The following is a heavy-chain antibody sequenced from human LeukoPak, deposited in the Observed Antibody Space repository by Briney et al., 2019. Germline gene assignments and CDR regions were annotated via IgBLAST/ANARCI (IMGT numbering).Heavy chain of an antibody. CDR3: ARVGSSGWPNWFDP. Sequence: SETLSLTCTVSGGSISSFYWSWIRQPPGKGLEWIGYIYYSGSTNYNPSLKSRVTISVDTSKNQFSLKLSSVTAADTAVYYSARVGSSGWPNWFDPWGQGTLVTVSS. CDR1: GGSISSFY. D-gene: IGHD6-19*01. J-gene: IGHJ5*02. V-gene: IGHV4-59*01. CDR2: IYYSGST.